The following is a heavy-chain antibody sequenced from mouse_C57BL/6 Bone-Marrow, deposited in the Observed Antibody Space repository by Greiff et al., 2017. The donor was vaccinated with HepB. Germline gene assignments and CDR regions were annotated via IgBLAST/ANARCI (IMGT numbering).Heavy chain of an antibody. CDR2: IWRGGST. D-gene: IGHD1-1*01. Sequence: VQLVESGPGLVQPSQRLSITCTVSGFSLTSYGVHWVRQSPGKGLEWLGVIWRGGSTDYNAAFMSRLSITKDNSKSQVFFKMNSLQADDTAIYYCAKKGRDYYGSSYYAMDYWGQGTSVTVSS. J-gene: IGHJ4*01. V-gene: IGHV2-5*01. CDR1: GFSLTSYG. CDR3: AKKGRDYYGSSYYAMDY.